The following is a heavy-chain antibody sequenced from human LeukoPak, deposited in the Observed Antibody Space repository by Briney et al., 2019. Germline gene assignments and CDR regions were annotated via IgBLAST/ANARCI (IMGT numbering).Heavy chain of an antibody. CDR3: ATGEAAFYFDY. D-gene: IGHD3-10*01. CDR1: GGSISSGGYS. J-gene: IGHJ4*02. V-gene: IGHV4-30-2*01. Sequence: SQTLSLTCAVSGGSISSGGYSWSWIRQPPGKGLEWIGYIYHSGSTYYNPSLKSRVTISVDRSKNQFSLKLSSVTAADTAVYYCATGEAAFYFDYWGQGTLVTVSS. CDR2: IYHSGST.